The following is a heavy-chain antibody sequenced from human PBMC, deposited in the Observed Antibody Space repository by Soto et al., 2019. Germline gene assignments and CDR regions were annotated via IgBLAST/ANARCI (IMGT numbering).Heavy chain of an antibody. CDR2: IYYSGST. J-gene: IGHJ4*02. CDR3: ARLQDHIVVVPACYIDY. CDR1: GCSISSSSYY. V-gene: IGHV4-39*01. Sequence: SETLSLTCTVSGCSISSSSYYWGWIRQPPGKGLEWIGSIYYSGSTYYNPSLKSRVTISVGTSKNQFSLKLSSVTAADTAVYYCARLQDHIVVVPACYIDYWGQGTLVTV. D-gene: IGHD2-2*01.